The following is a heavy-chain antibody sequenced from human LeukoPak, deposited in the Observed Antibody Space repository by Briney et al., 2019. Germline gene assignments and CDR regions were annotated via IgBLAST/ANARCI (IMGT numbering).Heavy chain of an antibody. V-gene: IGHV4-59*12. D-gene: IGHD6-13*01. CDR1: GGSISSYY. Sequence: SETLSLTCTVSGGSISSYYWSWIRQPPGKGLEWIGYIYYSGSTNYNPSLKSRVTISVDTSKNQFSLKLSSVTAADTAVYYCARVPDIAAAGTGAFDIWGQGTMVTVSS. CDR3: ARVPDIAAAGTGAFDI. CDR2: IYYSGST. J-gene: IGHJ3*02.